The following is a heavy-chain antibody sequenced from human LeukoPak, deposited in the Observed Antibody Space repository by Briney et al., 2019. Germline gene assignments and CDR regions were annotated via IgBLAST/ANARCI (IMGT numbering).Heavy chain of an antibody. J-gene: IGHJ4*02. CDR3: ARVDEGRNGVTVGY. V-gene: IGHV3-11*06. CDR2: ISSSSSYT. CDR1: GFTVISNY. Sequence: GSLRLSCAASGFTVISNYMSWVRQAPGKGLEWVSYISSSSSYTNYADSVKGRFTISRDNAKNSLYLQMNSLRAEDTAVYYCARVDEGRNGVTVGYWGQGTLVTVSS. D-gene: IGHD2-8*01.